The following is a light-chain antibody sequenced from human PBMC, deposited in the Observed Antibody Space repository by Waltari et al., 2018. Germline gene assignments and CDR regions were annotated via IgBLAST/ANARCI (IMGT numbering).Light chain of an antibody. Sequence: DIVLTQSPDSLPVSLGERATISRKSSQSVLYSSNDMNYFSWYQQKLGQPPKLLIYWASTRASGVSDRFSGGGSGTDFTLTITSVQADDVAIYYCQQYYSTPYTFGQGTKLEIK. V-gene: IGKV4-1*01. CDR3: QQYYSTPYT. CDR1: QSVLYSSNDMNY. J-gene: IGKJ2*01. CDR2: WAS.